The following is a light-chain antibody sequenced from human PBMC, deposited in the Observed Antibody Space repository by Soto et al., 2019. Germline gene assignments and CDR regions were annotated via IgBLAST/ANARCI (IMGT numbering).Light chain of an antibody. CDR1: SSNIGAGYD. CDR2: GNS. CDR3: QSYDSSLSGYVV. J-gene: IGLJ2*01. Sequence: QSVLTQPPSVSGAPGQRVTISCTGSSSNIGAGYDVHWYQQLPGTAPKLLIYGNSNRPSGVPDRFSGSKSGTSDSLAITGLQAEDEADYYCQSYDSSLSGYVVFGEGTKLTVL. V-gene: IGLV1-40*01.